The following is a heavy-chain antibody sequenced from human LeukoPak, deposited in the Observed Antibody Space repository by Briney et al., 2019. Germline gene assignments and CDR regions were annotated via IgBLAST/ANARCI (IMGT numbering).Heavy chain of an antibody. CDR2: IKPDGSEK. J-gene: IGHJ4*02. D-gene: IGHD3-22*01. CDR3: AKGKYYDSSGYFVFDY. Sequence: PGGSLRLSCTASGFIFRNYWMNWVRQTPGKRLEWVANIKPDGSEKDYVHSVKGRFTISRDNSKNTLYLQMNSLRAEDTAVYYCAKGKYYDSSGYFVFDYWGQGTLVTVSS. V-gene: IGHV3-7*01. CDR1: GFIFRNYW.